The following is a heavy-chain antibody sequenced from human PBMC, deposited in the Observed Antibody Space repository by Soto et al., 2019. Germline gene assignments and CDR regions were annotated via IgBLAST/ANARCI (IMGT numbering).Heavy chain of an antibody. CDR2: IHDSGST. CDR3: ARVPYGDFHFDY. V-gene: IGHV4-31*03. CDR1: GGSISSGAYY. Sequence: SETLSLTCSVSGGSISSGAYYWSWIRQHPGKGLEWIGYIHDSGSTYYNPSLKSRVTISIDTSKNQFSLKLTSVTAADTAVYYCARVPYGDFHFDYWGQETVVTVSS. J-gene: IGHJ4*02. D-gene: IGHD4-17*01.